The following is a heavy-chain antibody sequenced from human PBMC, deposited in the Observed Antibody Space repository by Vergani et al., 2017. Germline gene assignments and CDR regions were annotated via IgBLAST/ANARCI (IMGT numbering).Heavy chain of an antibody. Sequence: QVQLVQSAAEVKKPGSSVKVPCKASVGTFSSYAISWVRQAPGQGLEWMGRITPIFGTANYAQKFQGRVTITADESTSTAYMELSSLRSEDTAVYYCARALYGSGSSIYGMDVWGQGTTVTVSS. CDR1: VGTFSSYA. J-gene: IGHJ6*02. V-gene: IGHV1-69*13. CDR3: ARALYGSGSSIYGMDV. D-gene: IGHD3-10*01. CDR2: ITPIFGTA.